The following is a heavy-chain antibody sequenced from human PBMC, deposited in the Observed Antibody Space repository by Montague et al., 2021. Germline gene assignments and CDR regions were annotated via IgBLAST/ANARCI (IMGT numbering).Heavy chain of an antibody. Sequence: SLSLSFSASGFGFRSYWMHWVRQAPGKGLLWVSRITLDGSSTTFADSVKGRFTTSRDNAKATLYLQMNSLRVEDTAVYYCARNLASAAPGAFDIWGQGTMVTVSS. D-gene: IGHD6-13*01. CDR2: ITLDGSST. J-gene: IGHJ3*02. CDR1: GFGFRSYW. CDR3: ARNLASAAPGAFDI. V-gene: IGHV3-74*01.